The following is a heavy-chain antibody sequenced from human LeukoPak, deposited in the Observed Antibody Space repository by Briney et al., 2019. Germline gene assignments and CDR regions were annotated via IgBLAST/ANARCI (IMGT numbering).Heavy chain of an antibody. Sequence: ASVKVSCKASGYTFTSYGISWVRQAPGQGLEWMGWISAYNGNTNYAQKLQGRVTMTTDTSTSTAYMELRSLRSDDTAVYYCAREYSSPYYYYGMDVWGQGTTVRVSS. J-gene: IGHJ6*02. CDR2: ISAYNGNT. CDR3: AREYSSPYYYYGMDV. CDR1: GYTFTSYG. D-gene: IGHD6-13*01. V-gene: IGHV1-18*01.